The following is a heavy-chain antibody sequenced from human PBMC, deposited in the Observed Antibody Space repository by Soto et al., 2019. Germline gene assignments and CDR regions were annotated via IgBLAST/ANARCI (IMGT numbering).Heavy chain of an antibody. D-gene: IGHD5-18*01. CDR3: ARWGDPVDTAMAHNWFDP. CDR1: GGTFSSYA. CDR2: IIPIFGTA. V-gene: IGHV1-69*01. Sequence: QVQLVQSGAEVKKPGSSVKVSCKASGGTFSSYAISWVRQAPGQGLEWMGGIIPIFGTANYAQKFQGRVTITADESTSTAYMELSSLRSADTAVYYCARWGDPVDTAMAHNWFDPWGQGTLVTVSS. J-gene: IGHJ5*02.